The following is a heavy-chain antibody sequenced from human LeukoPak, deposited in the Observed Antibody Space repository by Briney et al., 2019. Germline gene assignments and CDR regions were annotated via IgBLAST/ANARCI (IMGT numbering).Heavy chain of an antibody. Sequence: PGGSLRLSCAASAFTFSNDAMSWVRQAPGKGLEWVSTISTSGGGTFYADSVKGRFTISRDNSKNTLFLQINSLRAEDTAVYYCARPPSSYWYSNLGGRGTLVTVSS. J-gene: IGHJ2*01. V-gene: IGHV3-23*01. D-gene: IGHD2-2*01. CDR3: ARPPSSYWYSNL. CDR1: AFTFSNDA. CDR2: ISTSGGGT.